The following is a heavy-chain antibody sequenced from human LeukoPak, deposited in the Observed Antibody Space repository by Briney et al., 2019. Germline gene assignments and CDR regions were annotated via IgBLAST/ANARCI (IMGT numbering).Heavy chain of an antibody. Sequence: ASVKVSCKASGYTFTSYYMHWVRQAPGQGLEWMGIINPSGGSTSYAQKFQGRVTMTRDMSTSTVYMELSSLRSEDTAVYYCARVLLGLADKYYYYYMDVWGKGTTVTVSS. D-gene: IGHD2-2*01. CDR2: INPSGGST. V-gene: IGHV1-46*01. CDR3: ARVLLGLADKYYYYYMDV. J-gene: IGHJ6*03. CDR1: GYTFTSYY.